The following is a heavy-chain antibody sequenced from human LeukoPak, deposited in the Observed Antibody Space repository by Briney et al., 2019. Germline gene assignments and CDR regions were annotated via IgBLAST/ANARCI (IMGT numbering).Heavy chain of an antibody. V-gene: IGHV1-3*01. CDR1: GYTFTSYA. CDR3: ARDQSTAMVRYYFDY. J-gene: IGHJ4*02. D-gene: IGHD5-18*01. CDR2: INAGNGNT. Sequence: ASVKVSCKASGYTFTSYAMHWVRQAPGQRLEWMGWINAGNGNTKYSQKFQGRVTITRDTSASTAYMELSSLRSEDTAVYYCARDQSTAMVRYYFDYWGQGTLVTVSS.